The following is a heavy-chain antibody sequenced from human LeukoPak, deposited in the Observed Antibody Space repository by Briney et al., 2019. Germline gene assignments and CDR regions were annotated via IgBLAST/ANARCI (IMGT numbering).Heavy chain of an antibody. CDR3: AREHHAVLPRLGFAY. CDR1: GFTFSTNW. D-gene: IGHD3-3*02. J-gene: IGHJ4*02. V-gene: IGHV3-74*01. Sequence: GGSLRLSSAASGFTFSTNWMHWVRQAPGKGPMWVPRVNTDGSRKFYADSVKGRFTISRDNAKSTMSLEMNSLRVEDTAVYYCAREHHAVLPRLGFAYWGQGILVTVAS. CDR2: VNTDGSRK.